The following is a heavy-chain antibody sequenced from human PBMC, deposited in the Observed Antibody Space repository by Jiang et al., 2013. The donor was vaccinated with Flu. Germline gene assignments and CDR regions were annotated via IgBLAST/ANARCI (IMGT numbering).Heavy chain of an antibody. J-gene: IGHJ4*02. CDR2: HSGST. V-gene: IGHV4-4*02. Sequence: HSGSTNYNPSLKSRVTISVDKSKNQFSLKLSSMTAADTAVYYCARAPISSGWYYFDYWGQGTLVTVSS. D-gene: IGHD6-19*01. CDR3: ARAPISSGWYYFDY.